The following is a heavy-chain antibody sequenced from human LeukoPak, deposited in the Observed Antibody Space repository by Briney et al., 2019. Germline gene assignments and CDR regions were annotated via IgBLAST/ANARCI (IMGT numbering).Heavy chain of an antibody. V-gene: IGHV1-69*01. CDR1: GGTFSSYA. Sequence: ASVKVSCKASGGTFSSYAISWVRQAPGQGLEWMGGIIPIFGTANYAQKFQGRVTITADESTSTAYMELSSLRSEDTAVYYCARDPHCSSTSCYAFDIWGQGTMVTVSS. CDR3: ARDPHCSSTSCYAFDI. J-gene: IGHJ3*02. D-gene: IGHD2-2*01. CDR2: IIPIFGTA.